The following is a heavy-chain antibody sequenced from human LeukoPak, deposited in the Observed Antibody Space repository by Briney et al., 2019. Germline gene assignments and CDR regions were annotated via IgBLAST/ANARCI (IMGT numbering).Heavy chain of an antibody. J-gene: IGHJ3*02. Sequence: SETLSLTCSVSGYSISSGYYWDWIRQPPGKGLEWIASIYHSGKSYYNPSLESRVTISVDTSKNQFSLKLSSVTAADTAVYYCARVSGITMIVVLQSDAFDIWGQGTMVTVSS. D-gene: IGHD3-22*01. CDR3: ARVSGITMIVVLQSDAFDI. V-gene: IGHV4-38-2*02. CDR2: IYHSGKS. CDR1: GYSISSGYY.